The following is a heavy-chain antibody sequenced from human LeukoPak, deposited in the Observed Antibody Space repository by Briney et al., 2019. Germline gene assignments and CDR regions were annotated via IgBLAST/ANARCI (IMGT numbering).Heavy chain of an antibody. Sequence: SETLSLTCTVSGGSISSYYWSWIRQPPGKGLEWIGYIHYTGSTNHNPSLKSRVTISVDTSKNQFSLKLSSLTAADTAVYYCARVSSPRRGLLWFGELPDYWGQGTLVTVSS. CDR2: IHYTGST. V-gene: IGHV4-59*08. CDR1: GGSISSYY. D-gene: IGHD3-10*01. J-gene: IGHJ4*02. CDR3: ARVSSPRRGLLWFGELPDY.